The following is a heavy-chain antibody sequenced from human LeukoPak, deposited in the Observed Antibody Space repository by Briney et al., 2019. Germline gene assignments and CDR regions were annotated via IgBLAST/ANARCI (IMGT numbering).Heavy chain of an antibody. V-gene: IGHV3-23*01. CDR1: EFTFSSYA. J-gene: IGHJ6*02. D-gene: IGHD1-14*01. Sequence: GGSLRLSCAASEFTFSSYAMQWVRQAPGKGLEWGSGITVSGGTTSYTHPVRGRFTISRDNSKNTLYLQMNSLRAEDSAVYYCAKYLTARGPPYALDVWGQGTTVTVSS. CDR2: ITVSGGTT. CDR3: AKYLTARGPPYALDV.